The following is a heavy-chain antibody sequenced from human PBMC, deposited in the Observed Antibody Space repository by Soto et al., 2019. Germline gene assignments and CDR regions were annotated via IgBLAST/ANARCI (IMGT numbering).Heavy chain of an antibody. CDR1: GYTFTSYH. D-gene: IGHD2-2*01. V-gene: IGHV1-8*01. CDR2: MNPNSDNT. CDR3: ARNSRLVPATTHYGMDV. J-gene: IGHJ6*02. Sequence: QVQLVQSGAEVKKPGASVKVSCKASGYTFTSYHINWVRQATGQGLEWMGWMNPNSDNTGYAQKFQGRVTMTRNTSISTAYMELSSLRSEDTAVYYCARNSRLVPATTHYGMDVWGQGTTVTVSS.